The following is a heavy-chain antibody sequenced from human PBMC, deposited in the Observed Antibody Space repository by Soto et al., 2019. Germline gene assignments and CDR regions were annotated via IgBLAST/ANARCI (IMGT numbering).Heavy chain of an antibody. J-gene: IGHJ4*02. CDR1: GYIFTSYY. D-gene: IGHD4-4*01. CDR3: ARDVRELSTVGLDY. V-gene: IGHV1-46*01. Sequence: QVQLVQSGAEVKETGASVKVSCKASGYIFTSYYIHWVRQAPGQGLEWMGTINPSDGSTSYAQKFQGRVTMTRDPSTSTLYMALHSLRSEDTAVYYCARDVRELSTVGLDYWGQGTLVTVSS. CDR2: INPSDGST.